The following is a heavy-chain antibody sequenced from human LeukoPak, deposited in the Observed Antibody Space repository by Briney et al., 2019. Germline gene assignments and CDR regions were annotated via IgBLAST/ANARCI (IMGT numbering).Heavy chain of an antibody. CDR1: GFAFSSYD. CDR2: ISSSDNTI. J-gene: IGHJ4*02. V-gene: IGHV3-48*02. Sequence: GGSLRLSCAAPGFAFSSYDMNWVRQAPGKGLEWISYISSSDNTIYYADSVKGRFTISRDNAKNSLFLQMNSLRDEDTAVYYCARSASSDYWGQGTLVTVSS. CDR3: ARSASSDY. D-gene: IGHD1-26*01.